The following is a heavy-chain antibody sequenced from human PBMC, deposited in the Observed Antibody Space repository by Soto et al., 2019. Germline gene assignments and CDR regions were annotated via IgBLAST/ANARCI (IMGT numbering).Heavy chain of an antibody. D-gene: IGHD7-27*01. CDR1: GGSISSYY. J-gene: IGHJ5*02. Sequence: QVQLQESGPGLVKPSETLSLTCTVSGGSISSYYWSWIRQPPGKGLEWIGYIYYSGSTNYNPSLKSRVTISVDTSKNQFSLKLSSVTAADTAVYHCARRSGDWFDPWGQRTLVTVSS. V-gene: IGHV4-59*01. CDR3: ARRSGDWFDP. CDR2: IYYSGST.